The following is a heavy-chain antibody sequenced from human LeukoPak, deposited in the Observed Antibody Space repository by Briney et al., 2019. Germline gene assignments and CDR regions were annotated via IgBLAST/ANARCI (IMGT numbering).Heavy chain of an antibody. CDR2: ISYDGSNK. CDR1: GFTFSSYG. D-gene: IGHD1-26*01. J-gene: IGHJ6*03. V-gene: IGHV3-30*12. Sequence: GGSLRLSCGASGFTFSSYGMHWVRQAPGKGLEWVAVISYDGSNKYYADSVKGRFTISRDNAKNSLYLQMNSLRAEDTAVYYCARDSGSYSVGYYYYMDVWGKGTTVTISS. CDR3: ARDSGSYSVGYYYYMDV.